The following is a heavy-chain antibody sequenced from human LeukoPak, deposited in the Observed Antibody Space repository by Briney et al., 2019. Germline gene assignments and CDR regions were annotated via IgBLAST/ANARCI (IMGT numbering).Heavy chain of an antibody. J-gene: IGHJ4*02. CDR3: ASSIKAAVLDY. CDR1: GGCFSGDS. D-gene: IGHD6-13*01. Sequence: PSETLSVTCAVYGGCFSGDSWSWIRRPPGKGPEWIGEINHSGSTNYNPSLKSRVTISVDTSKNQFSLKLSSVTAADTAVYYCASSIKAAVLDYWGQGTLVTVSS. CDR2: INHSGST. V-gene: IGHV4-34*01.